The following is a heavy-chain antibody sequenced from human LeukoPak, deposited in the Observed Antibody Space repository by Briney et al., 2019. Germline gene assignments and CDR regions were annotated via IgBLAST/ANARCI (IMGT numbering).Heavy chain of an antibody. Sequence: GRSLRLSCAASGFTFHDYAMHWVRQAPGKGLEWVFGISWNSGSIAYADSVKGRFTISRDNAKNSLYLQMNSLRAKDTALYYCAKDSVRTYGNDALDIWGQGTMVADSS. J-gene: IGHJ3*02. CDR1: GFTFHDYA. V-gene: IGHV3-9*01. CDR2: ISWNSGSI. D-gene: IGHD1/OR15-1a*01. CDR3: AKDSVRTYGNDALDI.